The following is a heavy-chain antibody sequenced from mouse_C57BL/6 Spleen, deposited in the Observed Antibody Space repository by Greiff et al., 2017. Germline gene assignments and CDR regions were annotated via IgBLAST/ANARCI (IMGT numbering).Heavy chain of an antibody. CDR2: IHPNSGST. D-gene: IGHD4-1*01. J-gene: IGHJ2*01. V-gene: IGHV1-64*01. CDR1: GYTFTSYW. CDR3: ARLGRVDY. Sequence: VQLQQPGAELVKPGASVKLSCKASGYTFTSYWMHWVKQRPGQGLEWIGMIHPNSGSTNYNEKFKSKATLTVDKSSSTAYMHISSLTSEDSAVYYCARLGRVDYWGQGTTLTVSS.